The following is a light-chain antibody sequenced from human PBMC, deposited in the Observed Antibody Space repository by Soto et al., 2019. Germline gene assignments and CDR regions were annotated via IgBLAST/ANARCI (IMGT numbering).Light chain of an antibody. Sequence: EIVMTQSPATLSVSPGERATLSCRASQSVSSNLVWYQQKPGQAPRLLIYGASARATGIPARFSGSGSGTEFTLTISSLQSEDFAVYYCQQYNNWPITFGQGTRLESK. V-gene: IGKV3-15*01. J-gene: IGKJ5*01. CDR3: QQYNNWPIT. CDR2: GAS. CDR1: QSVSSN.